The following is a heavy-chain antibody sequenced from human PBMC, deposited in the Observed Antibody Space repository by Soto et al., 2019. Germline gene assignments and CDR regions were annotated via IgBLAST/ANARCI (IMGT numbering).Heavy chain of an antibody. V-gene: IGHV3-64*01. CDR2: ISNSGGGT. D-gene: IGHD6-13*01. J-gene: IGHJ6*02. CDR1: GFTFSNYA. Sequence: WGSLRLSCAASGFTFSNYAMHRVRQAPGKGLEYVSGISNSGGGTYYANSVKGRFTISRDNAKNSLYLQMNSLRAEDTAVYYCARDHAAGPYYYYGMDVWGQGTTVTVSS. CDR3: ARDHAAGPYYYYGMDV.